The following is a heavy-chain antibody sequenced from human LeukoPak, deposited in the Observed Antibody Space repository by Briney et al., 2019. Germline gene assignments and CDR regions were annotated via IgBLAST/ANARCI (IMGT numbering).Heavy chain of an antibody. CDR3: AKDQKPDSGYDIDY. D-gene: IGHD5-12*01. J-gene: IGHJ4*02. CDR1: GFTISTYG. Sequence: SGGSLRLSCTASGFTISTYGMNWVRRAPRKGLEWVSVIFGSGDTTYYADSVKGRFTISRDHSKNTLYLQMHSLRAEDTAVYYCAKDQKPDSGYDIDYWGQGTLVTVSS. CDR2: IFGSGDTT. V-gene: IGHV3-23*01.